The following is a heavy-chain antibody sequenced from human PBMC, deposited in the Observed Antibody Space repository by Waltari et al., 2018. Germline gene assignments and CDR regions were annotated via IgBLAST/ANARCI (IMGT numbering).Heavy chain of an antibody. J-gene: IGHJ4*02. Sequence: EVYLVESGGNLVQPGGSLRLSCAASGFTFSNYWMDWVRQAPGKGLEWVANIKEDGSERHYVDSVKGRFTISRDNAQNLLSLQMDSLRAEDTAVYYCSVSLNDWGQGTLVTVSS. CDR2: IKEDGSER. V-gene: IGHV3-7*01. CDR1: GFTFSNYW. CDR3: SVSLND.